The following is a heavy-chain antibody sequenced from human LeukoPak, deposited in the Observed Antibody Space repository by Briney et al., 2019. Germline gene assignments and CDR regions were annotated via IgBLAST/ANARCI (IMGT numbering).Heavy chain of an antibody. CDR1: GYPFNSHG. J-gene: IGHJ6*03. D-gene: IGHD1-20*01. CDR2: ISPDNGNT. CDR3: ARTEYNWGYFYTDF. Sequence: ASVKVSGETSGYPFNSHGISWVRQAPGQGLEWMGWISPDNGNTDYAQNFQGRVTFTADTSTRTVSMELWSLRSDDTGVYYCARTEYNWGYFYTDFWRKGTTVTVSS. V-gene: IGHV1-18*04.